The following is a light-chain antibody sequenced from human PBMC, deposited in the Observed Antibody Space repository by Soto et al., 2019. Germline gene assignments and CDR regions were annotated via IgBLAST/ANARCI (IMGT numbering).Light chain of an antibody. CDR3: QSYDSRLSAVV. J-gene: IGLJ2*01. Sequence: QSGLTQPPSVSGAPGQRVTISCTGNSSNIGAGFDVHWYQQLPGTAPKLLIYDNSNRPSGVPDRFSGSKSGTSASLAITGLQAEDGTDYYCQSYDSRLSAVVFGGGTQLTVL. CDR2: DNS. V-gene: IGLV1-40*01. CDR1: SSNIGAGFD.